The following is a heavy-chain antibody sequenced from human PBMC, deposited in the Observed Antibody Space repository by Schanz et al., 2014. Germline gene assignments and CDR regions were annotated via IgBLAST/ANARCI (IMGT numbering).Heavy chain of an antibody. CDR2: IGVDGTTT. CDR1: GFAFSSYG. J-gene: IGHJ4*01. D-gene: IGHD2-15*01. Sequence: EVQLLESGGGLVQPGGSLRLSCLASGFAFSSYGMNWLRQAPGKGLEWVSVIGVDGTTTYYADSVKGRFTISRDSSKNTLFLQMNSLRTEDTAVYDCARLDPYCRSGTCSRAFDFWGHGTLVAVSS. CDR3: ARLDPYCRSGTCSRAFDF. V-gene: IGHV3-23*01.